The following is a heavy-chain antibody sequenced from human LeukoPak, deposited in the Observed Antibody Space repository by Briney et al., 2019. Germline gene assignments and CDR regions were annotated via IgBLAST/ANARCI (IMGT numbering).Heavy chain of an antibody. CDR1: GYSISSGYY. D-gene: IGHD5-18*01. Sequence: SETLSLTCAVSGYSISSGYYWGWIRPPPGRGLEWIGSIYHSGSTYYNPSLKSRVTISVDTSKNQFSLQLSSVTAADAAVYYCARHRNLDTAYYMDVWGKGTTVTVSS. V-gene: IGHV4-38-2*01. CDR2: IYHSGST. J-gene: IGHJ6*03. CDR3: ARHRNLDTAYYMDV.